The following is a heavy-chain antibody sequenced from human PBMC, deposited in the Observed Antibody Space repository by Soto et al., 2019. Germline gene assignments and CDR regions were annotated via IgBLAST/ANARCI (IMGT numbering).Heavy chain of an antibody. CDR1: GLNFNGYT. D-gene: IGHD3-10*01. Sequence: LRLSCATSGLNFNGYTMSWFRQAPGQGLEWVSGIAETGSSTYYADSVKGRFTISRDNSENTLYLQMNNLRAEDTAIYYCAKPDYGSGSPDYWGQGTLVTVSS. V-gene: IGHV3-23*01. J-gene: IGHJ4*02. CDR2: IAETGSST. CDR3: AKPDYGSGSPDY.